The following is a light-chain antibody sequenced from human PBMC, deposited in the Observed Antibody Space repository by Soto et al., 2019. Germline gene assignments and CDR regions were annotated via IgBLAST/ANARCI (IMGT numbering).Light chain of an antibody. CDR3: LQHNSYPIT. V-gene: IGKV1-8*01. J-gene: IGKJ5*01. CDR1: QGISSY. CDR2: AAS. Sequence: AIRMTQSPSSFSASTVDRFTITCRASQGISSYLAWYQQKPGKAPKRLIYAASSLQSGVPSRFSGSGSGTEFTLTISSLQPEDFATYYCLQHNSYPITFGQGTRLEIK.